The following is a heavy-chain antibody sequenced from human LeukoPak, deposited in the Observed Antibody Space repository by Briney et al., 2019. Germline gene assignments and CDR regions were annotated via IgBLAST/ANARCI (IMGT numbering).Heavy chain of an antibody. V-gene: IGHV1-18*01. J-gene: IGHJ4*02. CDR3: ARAPGYGFGHFDY. Sequence: ASVKVSCKASGYTLISYGISWVRQAPGQGLEWMGWIRAYNGNTKYVQKFQGRVTMTTDISTSTAYMELRSLRSDNTAVYYCARAPGYGFGHFDYWGQGALVTVSS. CDR1: GYTLISYG. CDR2: IRAYNGNT. D-gene: IGHD5-18*01.